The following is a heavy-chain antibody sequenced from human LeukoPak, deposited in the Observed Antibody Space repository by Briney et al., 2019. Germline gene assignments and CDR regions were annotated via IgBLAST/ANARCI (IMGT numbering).Heavy chain of an antibody. V-gene: IGHV4-39*07. CDR3: ARSPDY. CDR1: GDSISSSNSY. J-gene: IGHJ4*02. CDR2: IYYSGNT. Sequence: SETLSLTCTVSGDSISSSNSYWGWIRQPPGKGLEWIGSIYYSGNTYYNASLKSRVTISLDTSKNQFSLKLNSVTAADTAVYYCARSPDYWGQGTLVTVSS.